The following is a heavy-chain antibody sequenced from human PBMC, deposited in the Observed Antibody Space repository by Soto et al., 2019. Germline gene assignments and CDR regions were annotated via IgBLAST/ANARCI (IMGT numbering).Heavy chain of an antibody. J-gene: IGHJ5*02. V-gene: IGHV1-18*01. CDR2: INVYNGNT. CDR1: GYTFTNYG. Sequence: QVQLVQSGGEVKKPGASVKVSCKASGYTFTNYGISWVRQAPGQGLEWMGWINVYNGNTKYARKVQGRVTMTTDTXXXXXXXXXXXXXXXXXXXXXXXXXXXXXXXXXXXXXXXPWGQGTLVTVSS. CDR3: XXXXXXXXXXXXXXXXXP.